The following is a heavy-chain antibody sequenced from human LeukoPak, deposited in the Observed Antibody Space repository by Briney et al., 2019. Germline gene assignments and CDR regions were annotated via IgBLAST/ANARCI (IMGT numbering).Heavy chain of an antibody. CDR2: IYSDGNT. J-gene: IGHJ4*02. D-gene: IGHD6-6*01. CDR1: GLTVSSNY. CDR3: AGAQGISARW. V-gene: IGHV3-53*01. Sequence: GGSLRLSCAASGLTVSSNYMNWVRQAPGEGLEWVPVIYSDGNTYYADSVKGRFTISRDNSKNTLYLQMNSLRAEDTAVYYCAGAQGISARWWGQGTLVTVSS.